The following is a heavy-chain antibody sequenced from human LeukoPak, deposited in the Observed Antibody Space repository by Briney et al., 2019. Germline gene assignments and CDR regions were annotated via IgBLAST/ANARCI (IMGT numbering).Heavy chain of an antibody. CDR3: AGNYGDYPYYYGMDV. D-gene: IGHD4-17*01. Sequence: PSETLPLTCTVSGGSISSYYWSWIRQPAGKGLEWIGRIYTNGSTNYNPSLKSRVTMSVDTSKNQFSLKLSSVTAADTAVYYCAGNYGDYPYYYGMDVWGQGTTVTVSS. CDR1: GGSISSYY. CDR2: IYTNGST. J-gene: IGHJ6*02. V-gene: IGHV4-4*07.